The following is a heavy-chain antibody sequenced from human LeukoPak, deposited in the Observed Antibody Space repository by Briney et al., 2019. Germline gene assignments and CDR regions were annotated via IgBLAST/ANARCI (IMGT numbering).Heavy chain of an antibody. CDR2: ISSSGSTI. V-gene: IGHV3-11*01. CDR1: GFTFSDYY. D-gene: IGHD3-22*01. Sequence: GGSLRLSCAASGFTFSDYYMSWIRQAPGKGLEWASYISSSGSTIYYADSVKGRFTISRDNAKNSLYLQMNSLRAEDTAVYYCATLTYYDSSGSDAFDIWGQGTMVTVSS. CDR3: ATLTYYDSSGSDAFDI. J-gene: IGHJ3*02.